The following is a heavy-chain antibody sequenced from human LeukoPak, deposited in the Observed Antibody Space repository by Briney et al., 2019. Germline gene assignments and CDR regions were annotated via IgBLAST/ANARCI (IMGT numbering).Heavy chain of an antibody. J-gene: IGHJ4*02. D-gene: IGHD1-26*01. CDR1: GDSISSYY. CDR2: IFDSENP. CDR3: ARFSSQLLKTGGFDS. Sequence: SETLSLACTVSGDSISSYYWSWIRQPPGKGLEWIGYIFDSENPKYNPSLESRVIISVDTSKDQLSLKPTSVTAADTAVYYCARFSSQLLKTGGFDSWGQGTLVTVFS. V-gene: IGHV4-59*01.